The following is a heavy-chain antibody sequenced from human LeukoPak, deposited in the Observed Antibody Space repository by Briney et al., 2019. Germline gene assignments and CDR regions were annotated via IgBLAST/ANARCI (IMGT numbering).Heavy chain of an antibody. D-gene: IGHD3-22*01. CDR3: ASGTYYYDSSGLDAFDI. J-gene: IGHJ3*02. Sequence: GDSLKNSCKGSGYSFTSYWIAWVRQMPGKGLEWMWIIYPGDSDTRYSPSFQGQVTISADKSISTAYLQWSSLKASDTAMYYCASGTYYYDSSGLDAFDIWGQGTMVTVSS. CDR1: GYSFTSYW. V-gene: IGHV5-51*01. CDR2: IYPGDSDT.